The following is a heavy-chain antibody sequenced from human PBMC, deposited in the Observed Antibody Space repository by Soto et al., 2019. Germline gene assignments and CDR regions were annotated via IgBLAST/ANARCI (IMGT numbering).Heavy chain of an antibody. CDR2: MNLNSGNT. D-gene: IGHD2-2*01. CDR1: GHTFTSYD. V-gene: IGHV1-8*01. CDR3: ARELASSSGMDV. Sequence: ASVKVSCKASGHTFTSYDINWVRQATGQGLEWMGWMNLNSGNTGYAQKFQGRVTMTRNTSISTAYMELSSLRSEDTAVYYCARELASSSGMDVCGQGTTVTVSS. J-gene: IGHJ6*02.